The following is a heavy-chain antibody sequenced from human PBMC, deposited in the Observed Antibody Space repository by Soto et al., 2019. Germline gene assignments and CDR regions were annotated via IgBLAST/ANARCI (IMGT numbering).Heavy chain of an antibody. CDR2: ISSSSSTI. CDR3: ARQPERIAEIGWFDP. J-gene: IGHJ5*02. CDR1: GFTFSSYS. V-gene: IGHV3-48*01. D-gene: IGHD6-13*01. Sequence: EVQLVESGGGLVQPGGSLRLSCAASGFTFSSYSITWVRQAPGKGLEWVSYISSSSSTIYYADSVKGRVTISRDNAKNSLYMQMHSLRAEDTAVYYCARQPERIAEIGWFDPWGQGTLVTVSS.